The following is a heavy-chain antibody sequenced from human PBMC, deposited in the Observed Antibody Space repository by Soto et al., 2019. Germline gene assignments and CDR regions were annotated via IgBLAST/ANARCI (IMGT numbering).Heavy chain of an antibody. V-gene: IGHV3-15*01. CDR2: IKSRTETETT. CDR3: VTVLPHANSWFDY. J-gene: IGHJ4*02. CDR1: GFTFSNVW. D-gene: IGHD2-2*01. Sequence: GGSLRLSFAASGFTFSNVWLSWVRQGPGKGLEWLGRIKSRTETETTDYASPARGRFIISRDDSKNMLYLQLNSLKSEDTGVYYCVTVLPHANSWFDYWGQGTPVTVSS.